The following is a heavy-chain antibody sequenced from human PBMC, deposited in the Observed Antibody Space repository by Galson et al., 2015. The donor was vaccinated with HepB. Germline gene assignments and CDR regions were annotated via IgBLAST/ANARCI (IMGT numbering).Heavy chain of an antibody. D-gene: IGHD6-19*01. CDR1: GFTFSDYY. CDR2: VKEDGSEK. Sequence: SLRLSCAASGFTFSDYYMTWVRQAPGKGLEWVATVKEDGSEKHYVDSVKGRLTISRDNAKNSLYLQMNNLRDEDTAVYYCARGGWRNFDYWGQGTLVTVSS. V-gene: IGHV3-7*01. CDR3: ARGGWRNFDY. J-gene: IGHJ4*02.